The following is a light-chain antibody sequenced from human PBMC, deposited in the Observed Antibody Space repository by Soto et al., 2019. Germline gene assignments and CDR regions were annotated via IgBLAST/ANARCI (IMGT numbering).Light chain of an antibody. CDR1: SSDVGAYNY. V-gene: IGLV2-14*01. J-gene: IGLJ1*01. CDR2: DVT. Sequence: QSVLTQPASVSGSPGQSIAISCTGTSSDVGAYNYVSWYQQHPGNVPKLVIYDVTNRPSGVSDRFSGSKSGNTASLTISGLQAEDEADYYCSSYTSNTTPYVFGTGTKVTVL. CDR3: SSYTSNTTPYV.